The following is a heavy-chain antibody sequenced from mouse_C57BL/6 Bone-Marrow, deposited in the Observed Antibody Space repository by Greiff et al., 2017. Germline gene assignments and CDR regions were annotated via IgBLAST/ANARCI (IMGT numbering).Heavy chain of an antibody. Sequence: VQLQQSGAELVKPGASVKMSCKASGYTFTTYPIEWMKQNHGKSLEWIGNFHPYNDDTKYNEKFKGKATLTVEKSSSTVYLELSRLTSDDSAVYYCARPYDYGSRDWYFDVWGTGTTVTVSS. CDR3: ARPYDYGSRDWYFDV. J-gene: IGHJ1*03. V-gene: IGHV1-47*01. CDR1: GYTFTTYP. CDR2: FHPYNDDT. D-gene: IGHD1-1*01.